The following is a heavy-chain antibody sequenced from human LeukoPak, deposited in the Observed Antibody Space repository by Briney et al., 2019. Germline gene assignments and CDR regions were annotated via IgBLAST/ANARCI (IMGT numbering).Heavy chain of an antibody. CDR3: AKRDGYNSGAFHI. J-gene: IGHJ3*02. V-gene: IGHV3-23*01. D-gene: IGHD5-24*01. CDR2: ISASGGST. CDR1: GFTFSSSA. Sequence: GGSLRFSCAASGFTFSSSAMSWVRQVPGKGLEWVSGISASGGSTSYADSVRGRFTISRDNSKNTLYLQMNSLRAEDTAVYYCAKRDGYNSGAFHIWGQGTMVTVSS.